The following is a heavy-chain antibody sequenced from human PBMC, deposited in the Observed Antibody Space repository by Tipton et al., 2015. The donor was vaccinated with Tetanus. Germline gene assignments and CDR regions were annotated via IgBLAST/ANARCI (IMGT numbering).Heavy chain of an antibody. J-gene: IGHJ4*02. CDR2: SWYDGTDK. Sequence: SLRLSCAASGFIFSSYGIHWVRQAPGKGLEWVAVSWYDGTDKYYADSVKGRFTISRDNSKNTLYLQMNRLRVEDTAVYYCAREADCSGGSCFSGDFDNWGQGTQVTVSS. D-gene: IGHD2-15*01. CDR3: AREADCSGGSCFSGDFDN. CDR1: GFIFSSYG. V-gene: IGHV3-33*01.